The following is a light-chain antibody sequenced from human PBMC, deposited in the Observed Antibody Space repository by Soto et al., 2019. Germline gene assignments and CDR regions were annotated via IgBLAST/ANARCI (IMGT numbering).Light chain of an antibody. CDR1: SSNIGGNS. CDR3: GSWDSSLSAYV. CDR2: DDN. V-gene: IGLV1-51*01. Sequence: QAVVTQPPSVSAAPGQKVTISCSGSSSNIGGNSVSWYQQLPGTAPKLLIYDDNKRPSGIPDRFSGSKSGTSATLGITGFQTGDEADYYCGSWDSSLSAYVFGTGTELPVL. J-gene: IGLJ1*01.